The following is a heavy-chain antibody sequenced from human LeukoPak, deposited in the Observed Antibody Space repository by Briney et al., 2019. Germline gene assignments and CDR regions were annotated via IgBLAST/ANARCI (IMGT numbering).Heavy chain of an antibody. J-gene: IGHJ6*03. CDR2: IVVGSGNT. V-gene: IGHV1-58*01. CDR3: AASAFEYSSSDLEFHYYYYYMDV. D-gene: IGHD6-6*01. CDR1: GFTFTSSA. Sequence: SVKVSCKASGFTFTSSAVQWVRQARGQRLEWIGWIVVGSGNTNYAQKFQERVTITRDMSTSTAYMELSSLRSEDTAVYYCAASAFEYSSSDLEFHYYYYYMDVWGKGTTVTVSS.